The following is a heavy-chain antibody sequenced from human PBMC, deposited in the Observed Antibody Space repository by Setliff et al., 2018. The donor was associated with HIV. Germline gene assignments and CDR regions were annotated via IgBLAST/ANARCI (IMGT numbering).Heavy chain of an antibody. Sequence: PGGSLRLSCAATGFTFDSYVLHWVRQAPGKGLEWVAVMSIHVNVIIYADSVEGRFTISRDNSRKSLNLQMTSLRVEDTAVYYCVSEAVAGVSFDYWGQGTLVTVSS. J-gene: IGHJ4*02. CDR2: MSIHVNVI. CDR1: GFTFDSYV. D-gene: IGHD6-13*01. CDR3: VSEAVAGVSFDY. V-gene: IGHV3-33*08.